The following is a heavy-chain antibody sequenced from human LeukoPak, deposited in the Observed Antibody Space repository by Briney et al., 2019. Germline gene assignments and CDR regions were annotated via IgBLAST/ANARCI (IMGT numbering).Heavy chain of an antibody. CDR3: ARDKPDYYDSSGYYWYFDL. V-gene: IGHV4-4*07. CDR1: GGSISSYY. J-gene: IGHJ2*01. D-gene: IGHD3-22*01. CDR2: IYTSGST. Sequence: SETLSLTCTVSGGSISSYYWSWIRQPAGKGLEWIGRIYTSGSTNYNPSLQSRVTMSVDTSKNQFSLKLSSVTAADTAVYYCARDKPDYYDSSGYYWYFDLWGRGTLVTVSS.